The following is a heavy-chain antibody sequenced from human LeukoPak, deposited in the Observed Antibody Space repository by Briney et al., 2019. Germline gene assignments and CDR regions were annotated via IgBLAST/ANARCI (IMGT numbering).Heavy chain of an antibody. V-gene: IGHV3-72*01. CDR3: ARGPDYFDY. Sequence: GGSLTLSCAASGYTFSDHYMDWVRQAPGQGLEWVGRTRNKANSYTTEYAASVKGLFHISRDDSKNSLYLQMKSLKSDDTAVYYGARGPDYFDYWGQGTLVTVSS. J-gene: IGHJ4*02. CDR2: TRNKANSYTT. CDR1: GYTFSDHY.